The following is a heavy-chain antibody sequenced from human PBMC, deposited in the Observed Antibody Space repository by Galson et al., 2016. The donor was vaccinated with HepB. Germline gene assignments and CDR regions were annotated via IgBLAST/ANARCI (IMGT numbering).Heavy chain of an antibody. CDR1: GFTFSSYW. V-gene: IGHV3-7*05. J-gene: IGHJ4*02. CDR3: ALGQGFLADS. Sequence: LRLSCAASGFTFSSYWMNWVRQAPGKGLEWVAIIKQDGSAKYYVDSLKGRFTISRDNAKNSLYLQMSSLRPEDTAVYYCALGQGFLADSWGQGTLVTVPS. CDR2: IKQDGSAK.